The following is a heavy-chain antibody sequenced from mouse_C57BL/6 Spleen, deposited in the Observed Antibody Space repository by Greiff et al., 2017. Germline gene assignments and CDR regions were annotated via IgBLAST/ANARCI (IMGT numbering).Heavy chain of an antibody. D-gene: IGHD2-4*01. CDR1: GYTFTNYW. V-gene: IGHV1-63*01. Sequence: QVHVKQSGAELVRPGTSVKMSCKASGYTFTNYWIGWAKQRPGHGLEWIGDIYPGGGYTNYNEKFKGKATLTADKSSSTAYMQFSSLTSEDSAIYYWARSYDYDKAGRYAMDYWGQGTSVTVSS. J-gene: IGHJ4*01. CDR2: IYPGGGYT. CDR3: ARSYDYDKAGRYAMDY.